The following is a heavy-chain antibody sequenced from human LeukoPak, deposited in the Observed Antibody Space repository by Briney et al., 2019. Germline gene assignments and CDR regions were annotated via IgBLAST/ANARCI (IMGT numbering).Heavy chain of an antibody. J-gene: IGHJ4*02. CDR3: AKDLDCSSTSCYPDY. CDR1: GFTSSSYA. D-gene: IGHD2-2*01. CDR2: ISGSGGST. Sequence: GGSLRLSCAASGFTSSSYAMSWVRQAPGKGLECVSAISGSGGSTYYADSVKGRFTISRDNSKNTLYLQMNSLRAEDTAVYYCAKDLDCSSTSCYPDYWGQGTLVTVSS. V-gene: IGHV3-23*01.